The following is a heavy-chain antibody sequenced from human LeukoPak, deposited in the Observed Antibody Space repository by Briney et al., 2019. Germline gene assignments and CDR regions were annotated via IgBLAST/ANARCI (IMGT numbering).Heavy chain of an antibody. CDR1: GFTFSDYY. CDR2: ISSSGSTI. J-gene: IGHJ4*02. D-gene: IGHD3-22*01. CDR3: ARDQGPNYYDSITDY. V-gene: IGHV3-11*04. Sequence: GGSLRLSCAASGFTFSDYYMSWIRQAPGKGLEWVSYISSSGSTIYYADSGKGRFTISRDNAKNSLYLQMNSLRAEDTAVYYCARDQGPNYYDSITDYWGQGTLVTVSS.